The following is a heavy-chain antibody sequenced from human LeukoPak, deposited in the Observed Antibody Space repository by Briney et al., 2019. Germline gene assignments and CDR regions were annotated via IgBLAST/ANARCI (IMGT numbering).Heavy chain of an antibody. CDR2: INPNSGGT. CDR3: AREVVVVADLFDY. D-gene: IGHD2-15*01. V-gene: IGHV1-2*02. CDR1: VYTFTVYC. J-gene: IGHJ4*02. Sequence: ASVTVSLTASVYTFTVYCMHWVRQAPGQGLERMGWINPNSGGTNYAQKFQGRVTMTRNTSISTAYLELSRLRSDDTAVYYCAREVVVVADLFDYWGQGTLVTVSS.